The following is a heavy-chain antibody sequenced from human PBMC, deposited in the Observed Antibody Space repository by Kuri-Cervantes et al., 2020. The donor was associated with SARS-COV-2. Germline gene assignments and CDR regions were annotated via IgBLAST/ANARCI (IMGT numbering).Heavy chain of an antibody. CDR2: ISGSGGST. D-gene: IGHD3-3*01. CDR1: GFTFSSYA. V-gene: IGHV3-23*01. Sequence: GGSLRLSCAASGFTFSSYAMSWVRQAPGKGLEWVSAISGSGGSTYYADSVKGRFTISRDNSKNTLYLQMNSLRAEDTAVYYCARGPHNTIFGVVRGYYFDYWGQGTLVTVSS. CDR3: ARGPHNTIFGVVRGYYFDY. J-gene: IGHJ4*02.